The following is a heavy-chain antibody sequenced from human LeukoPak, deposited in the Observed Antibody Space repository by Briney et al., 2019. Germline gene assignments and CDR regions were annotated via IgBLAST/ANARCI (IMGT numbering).Heavy chain of an antibody. CDR3: ARGTEYYFDY. J-gene: IGHJ4*02. CDR1: GYTFTSYY. D-gene: IGHD1-1*01. Sequence: ASVRVSCKASGYTFTSYYMHWVRQAPGQGLEWMGIINPSGGSTNYAQKFQGRVTMTRDTSISTAYMDLTRLRSDDTAVYYCARGTEYYFDYWGQGTLVTVSS. CDR2: INPSGGST. V-gene: IGHV1-2*02.